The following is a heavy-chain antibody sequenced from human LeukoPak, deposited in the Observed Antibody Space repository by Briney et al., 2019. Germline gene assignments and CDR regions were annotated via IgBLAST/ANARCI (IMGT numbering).Heavy chain of an antibody. CDR3: ARDFGDYAVDY. CDR1: SGSISSSTYY. J-gene: IGHJ4*02. V-gene: IGHV4-39*01. Sequence: PSETLSLTCTISSGSISSSTYYWGWIRQPPGKGLEWIGNIYYSGSAYYNPSLKSRVTISVDTSKNQFSLRLSSVTAADTAVYYCARDFGDYAVDYWGQGTLVTVSS. D-gene: IGHD4-17*01. CDR2: IYYSGSA.